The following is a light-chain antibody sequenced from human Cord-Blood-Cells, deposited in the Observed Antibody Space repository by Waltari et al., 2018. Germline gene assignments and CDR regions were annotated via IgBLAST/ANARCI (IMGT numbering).Light chain of an antibody. CDR3: CSYAGSSTWV. V-gene: IGLV2-23*01. CDR1: SSDLGSYNL. J-gene: IGLJ3*02. Sequence: QSALTQPASVSGSPGQSITISCTGTSSDLGSYNLVSWYQQHPGKAPNLMIYEGSKRPSGVSNRFSGSKSGNTASLTISGLQAEDEADYYCCSYAGSSTWVFGGGTKLTVL. CDR2: EGS.